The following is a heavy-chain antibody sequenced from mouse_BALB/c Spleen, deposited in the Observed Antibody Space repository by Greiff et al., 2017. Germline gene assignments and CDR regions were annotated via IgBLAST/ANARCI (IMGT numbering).Heavy chain of an antibody. D-gene: IGHD1-2*01. CDR1: GYTFTSYW. V-gene: IGHV1-7*01. CDR2: INPSTGYT. CDR3: ARIFSTTATSAY. Sequence: VQLQQSGAELAKPGASVKMSCKASGYTFTSYWMHWVKQRPGQGLEWIGYINPSTGYTEYNQKFKDKATLTADKSSSTAYMQLSSLTSEDSAVYSCARIFSTTATSAYWGQGTLVTVSA. J-gene: IGHJ3*01.